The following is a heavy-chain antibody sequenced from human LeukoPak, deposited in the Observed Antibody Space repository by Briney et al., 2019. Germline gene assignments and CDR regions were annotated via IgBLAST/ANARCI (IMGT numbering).Heavy chain of an antibody. J-gene: IGHJ4*02. D-gene: IGHD4-17*01. CDR3: ARGLYGDYADY. V-gene: IGHV3-23*05. CDR2: IHNRHGGT. CDR1: GFTFTSYA. Sequence: GGSLRLSCAASGFTFTSYAMSWVPQAPEKGLEWVSTIHNRHGGTYYADSVKGRFTISRDDSQNTLYLQMNSLRAEDTAVYFCARGLYGDYADYWGQGTLVTVSS.